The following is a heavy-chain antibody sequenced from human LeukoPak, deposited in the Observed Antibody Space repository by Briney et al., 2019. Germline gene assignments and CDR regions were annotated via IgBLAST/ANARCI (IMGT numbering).Heavy chain of an antibody. J-gene: IGHJ4*02. CDR2: MNPNSGNT. D-gene: IGHD6-6*01. CDR3: AYSSSSVSYFDY. V-gene: IGHV1-8*01. CDR1: GYTFTSYD. Sequence: ASVKVSCKASGYTFTSYDINWVRQATGQGLEWMGWMNPNSGNTGYAQKFQGRVTMTRDTSISTAYMELSRLRSDDTAVYYCAYSSSSVSYFDYWGQGTLVTVSS.